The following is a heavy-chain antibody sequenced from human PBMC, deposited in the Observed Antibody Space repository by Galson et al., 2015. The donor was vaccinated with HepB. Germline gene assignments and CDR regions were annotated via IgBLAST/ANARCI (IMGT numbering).Heavy chain of an antibody. V-gene: IGHV3-23*01. CDR1: GFTFISYA. CDR3: AKDRGYDTNYYGMDV. CDR2: ISGSGGIT. Sequence: SLRLSCAASGFTFISYAMTWVRQAPGKGLEWVSGISGSGGITYYVDSLKGRFTISRDNSKNTLYLQMNSLRAEDTAVYYCAKDRGYDTNYYGMDVWGQGTTVTVSS. J-gene: IGHJ6*02. D-gene: IGHD3-10*01.